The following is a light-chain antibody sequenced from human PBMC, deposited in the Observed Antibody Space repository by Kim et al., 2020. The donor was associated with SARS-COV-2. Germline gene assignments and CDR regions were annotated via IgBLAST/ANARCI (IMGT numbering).Light chain of an antibody. CDR2: DAS. Sequence: DIQMTQSPSTLSASVGDRVTITCRASQSISDWLAWYQQKPGKAPKLLIFDASNLENGVPSRFSGSGSGTEFTLTISSLQPDDFATYYCQQYNSLSYTFGQGTKMDIK. J-gene: IGKJ2*01. CDR1: QSISDW. V-gene: IGKV1-5*01. CDR3: QQYNSLSYT.